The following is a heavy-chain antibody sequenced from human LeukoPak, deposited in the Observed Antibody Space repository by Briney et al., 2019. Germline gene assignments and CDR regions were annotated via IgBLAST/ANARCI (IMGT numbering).Heavy chain of an antibody. Sequence: SETLSLTCTVSGGSISSYYWSWIRQPPGKGLEWIGYIYYSGSTNYNPSLKSRVTISVDTSKNQFSLKLSSVTAADTAVYYCASATTVTAFDYWGQGTLVTVSS. D-gene: IGHD4-17*01. CDR2: IYYSGST. CDR3: ASATTVTAFDY. J-gene: IGHJ4*02. CDR1: GGSISSYY. V-gene: IGHV4-59*08.